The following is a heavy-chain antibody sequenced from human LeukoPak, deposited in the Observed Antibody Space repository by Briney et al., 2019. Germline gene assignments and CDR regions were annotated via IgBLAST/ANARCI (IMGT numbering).Heavy chain of an antibody. CDR2: IYTSGST. Sequence: SETLSLTCTVSGGSISSYYWSWIRQPAGKGLEWIGRIYTSGSTNYNPSLKSRVTMSVDTSKNQFSLKLSSVTAADTAVYYCARDGYSGYHTARDYFDYWGQGTLVTVSS. D-gene: IGHD5-12*01. J-gene: IGHJ4*02. CDR3: ARDGYSGYHTARDYFDY. CDR1: GGSISSYY. V-gene: IGHV4-4*07.